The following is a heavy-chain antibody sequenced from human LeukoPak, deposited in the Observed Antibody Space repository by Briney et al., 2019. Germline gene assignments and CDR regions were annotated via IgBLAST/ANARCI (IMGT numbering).Heavy chain of an antibody. J-gene: IGHJ4*02. CDR3: ARGHIVVVTASFDY. V-gene: IGHV3-33*01. CDR2: IWYDGSNK. Sequence: GRPLRLSCAASGFTFSSYGMHWVRQAPGKGLEWVAVIWYDGSNKYYADSVKGRFTISRDNSKNTQYLQMNSLRAEDTAVYYCARGHIVVVTASFDYWGQGTLVTVSS. CDR1: GFTFSSYG. D-gene: IGHD2-21*02.